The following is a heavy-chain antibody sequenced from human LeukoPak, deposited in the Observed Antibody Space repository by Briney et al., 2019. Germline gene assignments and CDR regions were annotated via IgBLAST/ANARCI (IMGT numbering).Heavy chain of an antibody. CDR2: ISSSSSYI. J-gene: IGHJ2*01. CDR1: GFTFSSYS. CDR3: ARGFKNAWYFDL. V-gene: IGHV3-21*01. Sequence: GGSLRLSCAASGFTFSSYSMNWVRQAPGKGLEWVSSISSSSSYIYYADSVKGRFTISRDSAKNSLYLQMNSLRAEDTAVYYCARGFKNAWYFDLRGRGTLVTVSS. D-gene: IGHD2/OR15-2a*01.